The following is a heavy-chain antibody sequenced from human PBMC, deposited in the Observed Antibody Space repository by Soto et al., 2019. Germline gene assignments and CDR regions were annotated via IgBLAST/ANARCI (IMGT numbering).Heavy chain of an antibody. Sequence: QVQLVQSGAEVKKPGSSVKVSCKASGGTFSSYTISWVRQAPGQGLEWMGRIIPILGIANYAQKFQGRVTITAEKSTSTAYMEMSSLRPEDTAVYYCARLPTVTTTISGWGQGTLVTVSS. CDR3: ARLPTVTTTISG. V-gene: IGHV1-69*02. J-gene: IGHJ4*02. CDR2: IIPILGIA. D-gene: IGHD4-17*01. CDR1: GGTFSSYT.